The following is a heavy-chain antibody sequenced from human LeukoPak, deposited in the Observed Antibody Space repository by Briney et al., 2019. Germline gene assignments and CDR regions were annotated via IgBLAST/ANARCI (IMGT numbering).Heavy chain of an antibody. Sequence: SETLSLTCTVSGASVTSYYWNWIRQPPGKGLEWIGYILYSGTTNYNPSLNSRVTMSLDTSKNQFSLELSSVSAADTAVYYCARRIIARGLGQENWFDHWGQGILVTVSS. CDR3: ARRIIARGLGQENWFDH. CDR1: GASVTSYY. D-gene: IGHD3-16*01. J-gene: IGHJ5*02. CDR2: ILYSGTT. V-gene: IGHV4-59*02.